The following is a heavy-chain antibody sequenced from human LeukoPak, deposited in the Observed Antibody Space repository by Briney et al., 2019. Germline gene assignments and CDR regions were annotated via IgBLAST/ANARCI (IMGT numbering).Heavy chain of an antibody. CDR3: ARVRPGQWLLRDAFDI. CDR1: GFTFSSYW. CDR2: IKQDGSEK. Sequence: GGSLRLSCAASGFTFSSYWMSWVRQAPGKGLEWVANIKQDGSEKYYVDSVKGRFTISRDNAKNSLYLQMNSLRAEDTAVYYCARVRPGQWLLRDAFDIWGQGTMVTVSS. V-gene: IGHV3-7*01. D-gene: IGHD5-12*01. J-gene: IGHJ3*02.